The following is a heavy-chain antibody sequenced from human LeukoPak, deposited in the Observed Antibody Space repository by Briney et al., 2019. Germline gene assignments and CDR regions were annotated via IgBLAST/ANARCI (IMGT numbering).Heavy chain of an antibody. CDR1: GFTVSTNY. J-gene: IGHJ4*02. D-gene: IGHD6-25*01. Sequence: PGGSLRLSCAASGFTVSTNYISWVRQAPGKWLVWVSGIRSDGSRTIYADSVKGRFTISRDNARNTLYLQVNSLRAEDTAVYYCARDSSGWGFDYWGQGSLVTVS. CDR3: ARDSSGWGFDY. V-gene: IGHV3-74*01. CDR2: IRSDGSRT.